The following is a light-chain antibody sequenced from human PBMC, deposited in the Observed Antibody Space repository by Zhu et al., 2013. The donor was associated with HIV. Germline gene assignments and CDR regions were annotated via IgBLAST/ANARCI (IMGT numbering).Light chain of an antibody. CDR2: SAS. CDR1: QKIDSY. CDR3: QQSHSSPYT. J-gene: IGKJ2*01. Sequence: DVQMTQSPSSLSASVGDTVSFSCRASQKIDSYLSWYQLKPGKAPKLLIYSASKLQRGVPSRFSGSGSGTDFTLNISNLHPEDFGTYSCQQSHSSPYTFGRGYQTGYQT. V-gene: IGKV1-39*01.